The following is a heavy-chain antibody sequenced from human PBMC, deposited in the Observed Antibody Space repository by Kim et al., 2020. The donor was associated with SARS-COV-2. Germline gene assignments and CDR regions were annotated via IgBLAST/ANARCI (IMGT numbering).Heavy chain of an antibody. J-gene: IGHJ6*02. CDR3: AKALHSMVRGAVYYYYGIDV. CDR1: GFSFSTYA. V-gene: IGHV3-23*01. CDR2: ILGSGGST. Sequence: GGSLRLSCAASGFSFSTYAMSWVRQAPGKGLEWVSAILGSGGSTYYADSVKGRFTISRDNSKNTLYLQMNTLRAEDTAVYYCAKALHSMVRGAVYYYYGIDVWGQGTTVTVSS. D-gene: IGHD3-10*01.